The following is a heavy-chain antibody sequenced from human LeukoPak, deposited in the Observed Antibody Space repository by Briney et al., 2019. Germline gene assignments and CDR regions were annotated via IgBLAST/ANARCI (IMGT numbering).Heavy chain of an antibody. CDR3: ASGSIAVAGPPFGY. D-gene: IGHD6-19*01. CDR2: ISSSGSYI. J-gene: IGHJ4*02. V-gene: IGHV3-21*01. CDR1: GFTFSSNT. Sequence: GGSLRLSCAASGFTFSSNTMNWVRQAPGKGLEWVSCISSSGSYIYYADSVKGRFTISRDNAKNPLYLQMNSLRAEDSAVYYCASGSIAVAGPPFGYWGQGSLVTVSS.